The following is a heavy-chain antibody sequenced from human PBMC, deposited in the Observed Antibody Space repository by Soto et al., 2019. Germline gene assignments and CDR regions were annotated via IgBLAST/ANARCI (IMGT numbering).Heavy chain of an antibody. Sequence: XSVKVSCKASGYPFTGYYMHWVRQAPGQGLEWMGWINPNSGGTNYAQKFQGRVTMTRDTSISTAYMELSRLRSDDTAVYYCARDLSPSIAPIRGDYYYYGMDVCGQGTTVTVSS. V-gene: IGHV1-2*02. D-gene: IGHD6-6*01. J-gene: IGHJ6*02. CDR1: GYPFTGYY. CDR2: INPNSGGT. CDR3: ARDLSPSIAPIRGDYYYYGMDV.